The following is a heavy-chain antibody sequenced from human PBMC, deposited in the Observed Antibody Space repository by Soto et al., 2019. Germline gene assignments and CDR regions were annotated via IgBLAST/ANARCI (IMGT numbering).Heavy chain of an antibody. J-gene: IGHJ6*02. Sequence: SQTLSLTCAISGDSVSSNTVAWNWIRQSPSRGLEWLGRTYYRSKWYDDYAESVKSRITINPDTSKNQFSLHLNSVTLEDTAVYYCTGGGNSGDQDYYYYGMDAWGQGTTVTVSS. CDR3: TGGGNSGDQDYYYYGMDA. CDR2: TYYRSKWYD. D-gene: IGHD2-21*02. CDR1: GDSVSSNTVA. V-gene: IGHV6-1*01.